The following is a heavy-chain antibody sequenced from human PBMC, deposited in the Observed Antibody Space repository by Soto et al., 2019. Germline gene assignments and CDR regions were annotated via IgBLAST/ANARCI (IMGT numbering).Heavy chain of an antibody. CDR1: GFSFSSYW. V-gene: IGHV3-7*01. CDR2: INQDGSEK. D-gene: IGHD3-10*01. J-gene: IGHJ4*02. Sequence: EVQLVESGGDLVQPGGSLRLSCAASGFSFSSYWMTWVRQAPGKGLEWVANINQDGSEKYNVDSVEGRFTISRDNAKNSLHLQMNNLRAEDTAVFYCARWGHYSPDAYWGQGTLVTVAS. CDR3: ARWGHYSPDAY.